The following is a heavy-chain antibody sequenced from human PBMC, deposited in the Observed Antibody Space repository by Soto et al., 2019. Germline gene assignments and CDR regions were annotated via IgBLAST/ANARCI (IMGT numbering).Heavy chain of an antibody. J-gene: IGHJ4*02. Sequence: QVHLVQSGAEVKMPGASVKVSCTASGFTFTSYAFTWVRQAPGQGLVVMGWISAYNGNTNYARNFRGRVTMTKDSSTSTVYMELGSLTSDDTAGYFCASDVTGWPPDGLDSWGQGTLV. CDR3: ASDVTGWPPDGLDS. V-gene: IGHV1-18*01. D-gene: IGHD3-16*01. CDR2: ISAYNGNT. CDR1: GFTFTSYA.